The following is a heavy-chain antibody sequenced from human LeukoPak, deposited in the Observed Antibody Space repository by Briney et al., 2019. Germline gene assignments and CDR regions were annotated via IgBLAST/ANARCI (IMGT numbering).Heavy chain of an antibody. D-gene: IGHD4-17*01. Sequence: GASVKISCKASGHTFISYGISWVRQAPGQGLEWMGWISPYNGNTNYAQKLQGRVTMTTDTSTSTAYMELRSLRFDDTAAYYCARHSTPRSGDYGDFGYWGQGTLVTVSS. V-gene: IGHV1-18*01. CDR3: ARHSTPRSGDYGDFGY. J-gene: IGHJ4*02. CDR2: ISPYNGNT. CDR1: GHTFISYG.